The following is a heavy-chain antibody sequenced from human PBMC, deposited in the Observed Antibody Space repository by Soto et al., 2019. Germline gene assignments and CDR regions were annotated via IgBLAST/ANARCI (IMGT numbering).Heavy chain of an antibody. CDR3: ARAQYCSGGSCYYFDY. CDR1: GGSFSGYY. CDR2: INHSGST. V-gene: IGHV4-34*01. J-gene: IGHJ4*02. Sequence: ASETLSLTCAVYGGSFSGYYWSWIRQPPGKGLEWIGEINHSGSTNYNPSLKSRVTISADTSKNQFSLKLSSVTAADTAVYYCARAQYCSGGSCYYFDYWGQGTLVTVSS. D-gene: IGHD2-15*01.